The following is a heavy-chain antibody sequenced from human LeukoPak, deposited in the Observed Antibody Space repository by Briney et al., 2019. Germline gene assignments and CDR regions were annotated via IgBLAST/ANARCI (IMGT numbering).Heavy chain of an antibody. CDR3: AKGSSAIRPYYFDY. CDR1: GFTFSSYA. Sequence: GGSLRLSCAASGFTFSSYARTWVRQAPGKGLEWLSAISGGGDSTWYADSVKGRFTISRDNSKNTLSLQMNSLRAEDTTVYYCAKGSSAIRPYYFDYWGQGILVTVSS. V-gene: IGHV3-23*01. J-gene: IGHJ4*02. CDR2: ISGGGDST. D-gene: IGHD3-10*01.